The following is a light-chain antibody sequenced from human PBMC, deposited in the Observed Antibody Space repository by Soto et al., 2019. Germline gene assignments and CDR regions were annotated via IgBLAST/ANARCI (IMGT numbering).Light chain of an antibody. CDR1: SSDVGCYHY. Sequence: QSALTQPASVSGSPGQSITISCTGSSSDVGCYHYVSWYQQYPGAAPKLVISEVSNRPSGVSNRFSGSKSGNTASLTISGLQAEDEADYYCCSYTSSTTPLFGGGTKVTVL. V-gene: IGLV2-14*01. CDR3: CSYTSSTTPL. CDR2: EVS. J-gene: IGLJ2*01.